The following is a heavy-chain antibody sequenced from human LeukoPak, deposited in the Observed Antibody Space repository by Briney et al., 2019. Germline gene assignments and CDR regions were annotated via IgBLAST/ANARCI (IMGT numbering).Heavy chain of an antibody. J-gene: IGHJ4*02. CDR2: IYRSGNI. Sequence: PSETLSLTCSVSGGSISSDDFYWSWIRQTAGKGLEWIGRIYRSGNINYNPSLKSRVTISVDTSKNQFSLKLSSVTAADTAVYYCARAIYISGSCLEYWGQGTLVTVSS. V-gene: IGHV4-61*02. CDR1: GGSISSDDFY. CDR3: ARAIYISGSCLEY. D-gene: IGHD2-15*01.